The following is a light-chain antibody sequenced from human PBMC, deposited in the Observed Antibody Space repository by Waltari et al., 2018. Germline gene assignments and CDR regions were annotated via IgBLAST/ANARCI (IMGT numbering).Light chain of an antibody. CDR3: CSYAGDFTML. J-gene: IGLJ2*01. Sequence: QSALTQPRSVSGSPGQSVAISCTGTSSDVGAYNSVSWYQQHPGKAPKLIIFDDTKRPAGGPDRFSGSKSAYPASLTISRLQVEDEADYYCCSYAGDFTMLFGGGTKLTVL. CDR2: DDT. CDR1: SSDVGAYNS. V-gene: IGLV2-11*01.